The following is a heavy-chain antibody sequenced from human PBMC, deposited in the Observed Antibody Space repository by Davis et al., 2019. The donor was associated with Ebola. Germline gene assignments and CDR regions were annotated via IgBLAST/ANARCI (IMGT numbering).Heavy chain of an antibody. V-gene: IGHV3-30*18. Sequence: GESLKISCAASGFTLSSFGMHWVRQAPGKGLEWVAVVSYDGSIDYYADSVKGRFTISRDNSKNTLYLQMNSLRAEDTAVYYCAKDFTNFQKWGQGTLVTVSS. CDR3: AKDFTNFQK. CDR1: GFTLSSFG. CDR2: VSYDGSID. J-gene: IGHJ1*01. D-gene: IGHD3-10*01.